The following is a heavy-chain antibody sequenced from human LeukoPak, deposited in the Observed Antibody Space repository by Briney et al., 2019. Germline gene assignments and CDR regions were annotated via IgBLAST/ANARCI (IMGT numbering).Heavy chain of an antibody. CDR3: AKAPGYSNGWYGYYYYGLDV. CDR1: GFSFSNSD. V-gene: IGHV3-21*01. D-gene: IGHD6-19*01. Sequence: GGSLRLSCVGSGFSFSNSDMNWVRQAPGKGLEWVSSISSTSDYIYHADSVKGRFTISRDNSKNTLDLQMNSLRAEDTAVYYCAKAPGYSNGWYGYYYYGLDVWGQGTTVTVPS. J-gene: IGHJ6*02. CDR2: ISSTSDYI.